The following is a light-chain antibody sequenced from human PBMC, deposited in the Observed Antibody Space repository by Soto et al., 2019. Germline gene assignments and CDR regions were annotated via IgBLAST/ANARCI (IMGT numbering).Light chain of an antibody. CDR3: CSYAGSYTLV. CDR2: DVS. CDR1: SSDVGGYNY. V-gene: IGLV2-11*01. Sequence: QSALTQPRSVSGSPGQSVTISCTGTSSDVGGYNYVSWYQQHPGKAPKLMIYDVSKRPSGVPDRSSGSKSGNTASLTISGLQAEDEAYYYCCSYAGSYTLVFGGGTKLTVL. J-gene: IGLJ3*02.